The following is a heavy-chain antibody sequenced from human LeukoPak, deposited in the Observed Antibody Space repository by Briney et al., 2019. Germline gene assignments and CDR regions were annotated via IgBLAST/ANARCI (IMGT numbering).Heavy chain of an antibody. CDR1: GFTFSSYA. CDR3: ARDLFNSGYDSSHADGDY. D-gene: IGHD5-12*01. CDR2: ISYDGSNK. V-gene: IGHV3-30*01. Sequence: GGSLRLSCAASGFTFSSYAMHWVRQAPGKGLEWVAVISYDGSNKYYADSVKGRFTISRDNSKNTLYLQMNSLRAEDTAVYYCARDLFNSGYDSSHADGDYWGQGTLVTVSS. J-gene: IGHJ4*02.